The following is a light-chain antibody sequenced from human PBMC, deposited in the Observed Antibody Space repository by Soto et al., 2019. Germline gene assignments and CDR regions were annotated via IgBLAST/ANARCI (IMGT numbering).Light chain of an antibody. V-gene: IGLV1-47*02. CDR2: STN. CDR3: AVWDDSLSGWV. CDR1: TSNIGSTSNIGCDY. Sequence: QSVLTQPPSASGTPGQRVTISCSGSTSNIGSTSNIGCDYVYWYQQLPGTAPKLLIYSTNQRPSGVPDRISGSKSGTSATLAISGLRFEDEADYYCAVWDDSLSGWVFGGGTKLTVL. J-gene: IGLJ3*02.